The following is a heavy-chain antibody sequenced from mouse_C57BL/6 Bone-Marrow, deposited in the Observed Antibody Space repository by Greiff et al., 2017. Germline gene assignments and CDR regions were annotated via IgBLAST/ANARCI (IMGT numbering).Heavy chain of an antibody. D-gene: IGHD2-4*01. CDR3: ARSDDYDHLTFAY. CDR1: GYTFPSYW. V-gene: IGHV1-72*01. J-gene: IGHJ3*01. CDR2: IDPNSGGT. Sequence: VQLQPPGAELVKPGASVQLSCKASGYTFPSYWMHWVKQRPGRGLEWIGRIDPNSGGTTYNEKFKSKATLTVDKPSSTAYMQLSSRTSEDSAVYYCARSDDYDHLTFAYWGQGTLVTVSA.